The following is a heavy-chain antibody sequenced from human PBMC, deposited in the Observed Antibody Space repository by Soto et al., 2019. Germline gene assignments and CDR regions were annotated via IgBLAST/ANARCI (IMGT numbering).Heavy chain of an antibody. D-gene: IGHD1-26*01. CDR3: AKDQGVGATKYYYGMDV. CDR2: ISGSGGST. CDR1: GFTFSSYA. Sequence: QPGGSLRLSCAASGFTFSSYAMSWVRQAPGKGLEWVSAISGSGGSTYYADSVKGRFTISRDNSKNTLYLQMNSLRAEDTAVYYCAKDQGVGATKYYYGMDVWGQGTTVTVSS. V-gene: IGHV3-23*01. J-gene: IGHJ6*02.